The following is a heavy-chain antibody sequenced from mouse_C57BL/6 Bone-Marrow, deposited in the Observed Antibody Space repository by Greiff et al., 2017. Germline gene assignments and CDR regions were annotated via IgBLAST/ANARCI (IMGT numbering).Heavy chain of an antibody. J-gene: IGHJ3*01. CDR2: IYPRSGNT. Sequence: VQLQQSGAELARPGASVKLSCKASGYTFTSYGISWVKQRTGQGLEWIGEIYPRSGNTYYNEKFKGKDTLTADKSSSTAYMELRSLTSEDSAVYFCAREDYYSNYGWFAYWGQGSLVTVSA. CDR1: GYTFTSYG. V-gene: IGHV1-81*01. CDR3: AREDYYSNYGWFAY. D-gene: IGHD2-5*01.